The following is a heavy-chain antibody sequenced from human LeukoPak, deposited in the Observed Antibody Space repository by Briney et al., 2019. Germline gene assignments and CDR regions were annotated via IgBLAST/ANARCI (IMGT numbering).Heavy chain of an antibody. CDR1: GYTFTGYY. CDR3: ARDLNYYDSSGYYYCSDY. D-gene: IGHD3-22*01. J-gene: IGHJ4*02. V-gene: IGHV1-2*02. CDR2: INPNSGGT. Sequence: ASVKVSCKASGYTFTGYYMHWVRQAPGQGLEWMGWINPNSGGTNYAQKFRGRVTMTRDTSISTAYMELSRLRSDDTAVYYCARDLNYYDSSGYYYCSDYWGQGTLVTVSS.